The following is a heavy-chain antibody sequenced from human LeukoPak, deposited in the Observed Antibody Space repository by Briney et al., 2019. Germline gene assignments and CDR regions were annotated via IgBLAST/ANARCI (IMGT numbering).Heavy chain of an antibody. Sequence: PSETLSLTCPVYGGSFSGYYWGWIPQPPGKGLEWIGEINHSGSTNYNPSLKSRVTISVDTSKNQFSLKLSSVTAADTAVYYCARERAINSRSSVTCGGQGTLVTVSS. CDR2: INHSGST. J-gene: IGHJ4*02. V-gene: IGHV4-34*01. D-gene: IGHD6-6*01. CDR1: GGSFSGYY. CDR3: ARERAINSRSSVTC.